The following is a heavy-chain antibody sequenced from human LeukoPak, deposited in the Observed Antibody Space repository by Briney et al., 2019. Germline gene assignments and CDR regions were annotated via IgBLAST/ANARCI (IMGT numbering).Heavy chain of an antibody. CDR3: AKDRRTSSEGFYHFDY. D-gene: IGHD1-14*01. CDR1: GFTFSSYG. Sequence: GGSLRLSCAASGFTFSSYGMHWVRQAPGKGLEWVAVISYDGSNKYYADSVKGRFTISRDNSKNTLYLQMNSLRAEDTAVYYCAKDRRTSSEGFYHFDYWGQGTLVTVSS. CDR2: ISYDGSNK. V-gene: IGHV3-30*18. J-gene: IGHJ4*02.